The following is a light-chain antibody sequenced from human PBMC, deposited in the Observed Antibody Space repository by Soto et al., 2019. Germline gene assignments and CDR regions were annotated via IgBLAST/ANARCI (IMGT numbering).Light chain of an antibody. V-gene: IGKV3-15*01. CDR1: QSVSSN. CDR2: GAS. CDR3: QQYNNWPWT. Sequence: EIVMTQSPATLSVSPGERATLSCRASQSVSSNLAWYQQKPGQAPRLLIYGASTRDTGVPGRFSGSGSGTEFTLTISSLQSEDFAVYYCQQYNNWPWTFGQGTKV. J-gene: IGKJ1*01.